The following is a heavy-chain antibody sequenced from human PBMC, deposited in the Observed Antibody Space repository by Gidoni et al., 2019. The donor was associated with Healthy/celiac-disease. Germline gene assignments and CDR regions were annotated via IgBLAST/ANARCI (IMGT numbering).Heavy chain of an antibody. CDR3: ARHLHEHWYFDL. J-gene: IGHJ2*01. V-gene: IGHV5-51*01. Sequence: EVKLVQSGAEVTKPGESRMISCKGSGYSFTSYWSGWVRQMPGKGLEWMGIIYPGDSDTRYSPSFQGQVTISADKSISTAYLQWSSLKASDTAMYYCARHLHEHWYFDLWGRGTLVTVSS. CDR2: IYPGDSDT. CDR1: GYSFTSYW.